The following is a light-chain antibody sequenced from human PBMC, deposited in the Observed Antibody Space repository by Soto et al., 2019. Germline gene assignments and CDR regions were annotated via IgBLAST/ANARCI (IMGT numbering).Light chain of an antibody. CDR3: SSYTSSSTLVV. V-gene: IGLV2-14*01. CDR2: AVS. CDR1: SRDVGGYNY. Sequence: QSALTQPASVSGSPGQSITISCTGTSRDVGGYNYVSWFQQHPGKAPKLMIYAVSNRPLGVSNRFSGSKSGNTASLTISGLKAEDEADYYCSSYTSSSTLVVFGGGTKLTVL. J-gene: IGLJ2*01.